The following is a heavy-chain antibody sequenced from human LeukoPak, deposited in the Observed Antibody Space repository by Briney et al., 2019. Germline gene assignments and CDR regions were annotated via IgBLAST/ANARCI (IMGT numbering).Heavy chain of an antibody. CDR2: ISVGGGDT. CDR3: AKLNLGEMAYFDS. V-gene: IGHV3-23*01. J-gene: IGHJ4*02. CDR1: GFIFSSYV. D-gene: IGHD2-21*01. Sequence: QPGGSLRLSCEAFGFIFSSYVMGWVRQAPGKGLEWVSSISVGGGDTFTADSVKGRFTITRENSKNTLYLQMMGLRVEDTAIYYCAKLNLGEMAYFDSWGQGILVTVSS.